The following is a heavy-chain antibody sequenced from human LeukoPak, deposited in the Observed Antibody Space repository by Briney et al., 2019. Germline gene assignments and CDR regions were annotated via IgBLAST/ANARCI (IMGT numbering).Heavy chain of an antibody. CDR3: ARAVAGTSGFDI. J-gene: IGHJ3*02. Sequence: PGGSLRLSCAASGFTFDDYGMSWVRQAPGKGLEWVSDINWNGGSTGYADSVKGRFTISRDNAKNSLYLQMNSLRAEDTALYYCARAVAGTSGFDIWGQGTMVTVSS. CDR2: INWNGGST. D-gene: IGHD6-19*01. V-gene: IGHV3-20*04. CDR1: GFTFDDYG.